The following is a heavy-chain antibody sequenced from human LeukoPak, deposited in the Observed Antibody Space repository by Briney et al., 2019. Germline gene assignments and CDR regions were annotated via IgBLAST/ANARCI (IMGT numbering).Heavy chain of an antibody. J-gene: IGHJ3*02. D-gene: IGHD6-19*01. CDR3: ARDWFSSGPQTDAFDI. CDR2: IKQDGSEK. Sequence: GGSLRLSCAASGFTFSNYWMSWVRQAPGKGLEWVANIKQDGSEKYYVDSVKGRFTISRDNAKNSLHLQMNSLRAEDTAVYYCARDWFSSGPQTDAFDIWGQGTMVTVSS. V-gene: IGHV3-7*01. CDR1: GFTFSNYW.